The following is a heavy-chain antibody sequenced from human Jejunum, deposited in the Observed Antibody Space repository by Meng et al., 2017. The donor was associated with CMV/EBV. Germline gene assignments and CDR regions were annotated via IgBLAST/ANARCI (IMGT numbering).Heavy chain of an antibody. Sequence: PRSPTCAVYGGSVSDYNWSWFRQTPGRGLEWIGEIIRGGATNYNPSLNSRLTISIDTSKNQLSLKVTSVTAADTAIYYCARGVGDYWGQGTLVTVSS. J-gene: IGHJ4*02. D-gene: IGHD1-26*01. CDR2: IIRGGAT. CDR3: ARGVGDY. V-gene: IGHV4-34*01. CDR1: GGSVSDYN.